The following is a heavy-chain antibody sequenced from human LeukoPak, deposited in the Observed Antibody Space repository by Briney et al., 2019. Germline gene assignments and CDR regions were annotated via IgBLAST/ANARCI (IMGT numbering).Heavy chain of an antibody. D-gene: IGHD3-22*01. CDR3: ARAPFDSISFDP. Sequence: PSETLSLTCTVSGGSISSYYWSWIRQPPGKGLEWIAYIHYSGSTNYNPSLKSRVTISSDTSKNQFSLRLTSVTAADTAVYYCARAPFDSISFDPWGQGTLVTVSS. CDR1: GGSISSYY. V-gene: IGHV4-59*01. CDR2: IHYSGST. J-gene: IGHJ5*02.